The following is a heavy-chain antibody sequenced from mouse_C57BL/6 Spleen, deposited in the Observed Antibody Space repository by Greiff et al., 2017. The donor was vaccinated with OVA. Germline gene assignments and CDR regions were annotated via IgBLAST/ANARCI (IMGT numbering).Heavy chain of an antibody. CDR2: IYPGSGST. CDR1: GYTFTSYW. V-gene: IGHV1-55*01. CDR3: AREYSNYFAMDY. J-gene: IGHJ4*01. D-gene: IGHD2-5*01. Sequence: VQLQQPGAELVKPGASVKMSCKASGYTFTSYWITWVKQRPGQGLEWIGDIYPGSGSTNYNEKFKSKATLTVDTSSSTAYMQLSSLTSEDSAVYYCAREYSNYFAMDYWGQGTSVTVSS.